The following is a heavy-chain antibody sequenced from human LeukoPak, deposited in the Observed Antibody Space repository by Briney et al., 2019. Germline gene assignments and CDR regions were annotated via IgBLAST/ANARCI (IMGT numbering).Heavy chain of an antibody. CDR3: AKRGSGDGYYFDY. CDR2: MYQSGST. J-gene: IGHJ4*02. D-gene: IGHD2-15*01. Sequence: PSETLSLTCTVSGGSISSSSYYWAWIRQPPGKGLEWIGSMYQSGSTYYNPFLNSRVTISIDTSKNQFSPKLSTVTAADTAVYYCAKRGSGDGYYFDYWGQGALVTVSS. V-gene: IGHV4-39*01. CDR1: GGSISSSSYY.